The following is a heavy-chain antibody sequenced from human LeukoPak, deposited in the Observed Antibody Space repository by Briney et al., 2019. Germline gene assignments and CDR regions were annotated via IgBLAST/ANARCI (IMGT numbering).Heavy chain of an antibody. CDR1: GFTFSSYA. CDR2: ISGSDGRL. D-gene: IGHD6-19*01. Sequence: GGSLRLSCAASGFTFSSYAMSWVRQAPGKGLEWVSAISGSDGRLFYADSVKGRFTISRDNSKNTLHLQMNSLRAEDTAVYYCARDVRPRPKGIAVGLEGGYWGQGTLVTVSS. CDR3: ARDVRPRPKGIAVGLEGGY. V-gene: IGHV3-23*01. J-gene: IGHJ4*02.